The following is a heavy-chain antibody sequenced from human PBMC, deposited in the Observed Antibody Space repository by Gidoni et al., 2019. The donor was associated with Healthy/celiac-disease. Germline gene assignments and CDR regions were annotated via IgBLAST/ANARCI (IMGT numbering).Heavy chain of an antibody. Sequence: EVQLLESGGGLVQPGGSLRLSCAASGFTFSSYALSWVRQAPGKGLEWVSAISGSGGSTYYADSVKGRFTISRDNSKNTLYLQMNSLRAEDTAVYYCAKDIIEGYGDYGAYFFDYWGQGTLVTVSS. CDR2: ISGSGGST. CDR3: AKDIIEGYGDYGAYFFDY. V-gene: IGHV3-23*01. J-gene: IGHJ4*02. D-gene: IGHD4-17*01. CDR1: GFTFSSYA.